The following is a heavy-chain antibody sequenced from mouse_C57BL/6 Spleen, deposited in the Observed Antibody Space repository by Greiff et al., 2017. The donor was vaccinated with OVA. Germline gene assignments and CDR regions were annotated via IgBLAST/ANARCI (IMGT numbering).Heavy chain of an antibody. J-gene: IGHJ3*01. CDR3: ARGLRRAWFAY. Sequence: QVQLQQPGAELVKPGASVKLSCKASGYTFTSYWMHWVKQRHGRGLEWIGRIAPNSGGTKYNAKFKRKANLTVDQPSSTAYMQRSSLTSEDSAVYDCARGLRRAWFAYWGQGTLVTVSA. CDR1: GYTFTSYW. V-gene: IGHV1-72*01. D-gene: IGHD2-4*01. CDR2: IAPNSGGT.